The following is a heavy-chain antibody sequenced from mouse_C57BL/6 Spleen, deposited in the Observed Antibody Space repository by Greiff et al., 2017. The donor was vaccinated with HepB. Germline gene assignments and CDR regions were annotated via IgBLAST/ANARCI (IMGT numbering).Heavy chain of an antibody. V-gene: IGHV1-69*01. Sequence: VQLQQPGAELVMPGASVKLSCKASGYTFTSYWMHWVKQRPGQGLEWIGEIDPSDSYTNYNQKFKGKSTLTVDKSSSTAYMQLSSLTSEDSAVYYCAKGYYYSSSWGYAMDYWGQGTSVTVSS. CDR1: GYTFTSYW. CDR2: IDPSDSYT. CDR3: AKGYYYSSSWGYAMDY. J-gene: IGHJ4*01. D-gene: IGHD1-1*01.